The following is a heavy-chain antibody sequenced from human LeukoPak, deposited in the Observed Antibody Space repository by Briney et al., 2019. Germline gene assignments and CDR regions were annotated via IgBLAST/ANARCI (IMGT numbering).Heavy chain of an antibody. V-gene: IGHV3-7*01. CDR3: AKLLGDVTTFDY. J-gene: IGHJ4*02. CDR1: GFTFSRSW. D-gene: IGHD3-16*01. Sequence: PGESLRLSCAASGFTFSRSWMTWVRQAPGKGLEWVASINQDGSVKHYMDSAKGRFTISRDNSNNLLFLQMYSLRAEDTAVYYCAKLLGDVTTFDYWGQGTLVTVSS. CDR2: INQDGSVK.